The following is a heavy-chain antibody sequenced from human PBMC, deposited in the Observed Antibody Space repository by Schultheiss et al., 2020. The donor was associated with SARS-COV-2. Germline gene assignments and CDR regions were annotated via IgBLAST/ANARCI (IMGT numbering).Heavy chain of an antibody. J-gene: IGHJ5*02. V-gene: IGHV4-59*12. D-gene: IGHD3-3*01. Sequence: SETLSLTCTVSRGSIVSYYWSWIRQPPGKGLEWIGYIYYSGTTNYNPSLKSRVTMSADTSKNQISLKLSSVTAADTAVYYCAREVAGITIFGVVTLSGWFDPWGQGTLVTVSS. CDR2: IYYSGTT. CDR1: RGSIVSYY. CDR3: AREVAGITIFGVVTLSGWFDP.